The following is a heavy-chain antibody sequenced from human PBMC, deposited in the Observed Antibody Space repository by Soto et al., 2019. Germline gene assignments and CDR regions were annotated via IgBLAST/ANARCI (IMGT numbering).Heavy chain of an antibody. J-gene: IGHJ4*02. CDR1: GYGFTTYG. D-gene: IGHD3-16*01. CDR2: ISAHNGNT. V-gene: IGHV1-18*01. Sequence: QVHLVQSGAEVKKPGASVKVSCKGSGYGFTTYGITWVRQAPGQGLEWMAWISAHNGNTNYAQKLQGRVTVTRDTFRGQGFMEVKGLKSDDTGGYYWARGGDGDYWGQGALVTVSS. CDR3: ARGGDGDY.